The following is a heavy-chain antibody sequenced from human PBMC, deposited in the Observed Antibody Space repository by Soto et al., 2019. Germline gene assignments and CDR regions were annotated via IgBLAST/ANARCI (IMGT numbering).Heavy chain of an antibody. CDR2: INPATGAA. Sequence: QLHLVQSGAVVKKPGASVTVSCSASGYPVTAYYMHWVRQAPGRGLEWMGGINPATGAAKYTQTFPGRVIMTRATSTSTVFMELSGLTSEDTAGFYCARGGGVGVAGSAAFDMWGQGTLVTVSS. CDR3: ARGGGVGVAGSAAFDM. J-gene: IGHJ3*02. V-gene: IGHV1-2*02. CDR1: GYPVTAYY. D-gene: IGHD3-3*01.